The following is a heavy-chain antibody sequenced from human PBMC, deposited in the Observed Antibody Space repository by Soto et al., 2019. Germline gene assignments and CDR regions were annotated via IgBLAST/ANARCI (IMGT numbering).Heavy chain of an antibody. J-gene: IGHJ5*02. CDR1: GASISSGDYY. CDR2: ISYRGTT. CDR3: VRALGSRFMEWPRFDP. Sequence: QVQLQESGPGLVKPSQTLSLTCTVSGASISSGDYYWSWIRQPPGKGLEWIAHISYRGTTNYNPYLKSRVTMSVDTSKNQFSLKLNSVNAADTAVYYCVRALGSRFMEWPRFDPWGQGTLVTVSS. V-gene: IGHV4-30-4*01. D-gene: IGHD3-3*01.